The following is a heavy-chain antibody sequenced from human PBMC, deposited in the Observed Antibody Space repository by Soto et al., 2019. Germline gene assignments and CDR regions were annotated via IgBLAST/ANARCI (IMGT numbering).Heavy chain of an antibody. Sequence: SQTVSLTCAISGDSVSRNSPAWNWIRQSPSRGLEWLGRTYYRSKWYNDYAVSVKSRITINPDTSKNQFSLQLNSVTPEDTAVYYCARTGDAAHDYYYYYGMDVWGQGTTVTVSS. CDR2: TYYRSKWYN. J-gene: IGHJ6*02. V-gene: IGHV6-1*01. CDR3: ARTGDAAHDYYYYYGMDV. D-gene: IGHD5-18*01. CDR1: GDSVSRNSPA.